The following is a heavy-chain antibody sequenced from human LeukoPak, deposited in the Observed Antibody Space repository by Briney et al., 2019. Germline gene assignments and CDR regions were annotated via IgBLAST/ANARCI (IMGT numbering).Heavy chain of an antibody. CDR3: ARLSMPGGYYYGMDV. CDR1: GYSFTSYW. J-gene: IGHJ6*02. V-gene: IGHV5-51*01. Sequence: GESLKSSCKGSGYSFTSYWIGWVRQMPGKGLEWMGIIYPGDSDTRYSPSFQGQVTISADKSISTAYLQWSSLKASDTAMYYCARLSMPGGYYYGMDVWGQGTTVTVSS. D-gene: IGHD2/OR15-2a*01. CDR2: IYPGDSDT.